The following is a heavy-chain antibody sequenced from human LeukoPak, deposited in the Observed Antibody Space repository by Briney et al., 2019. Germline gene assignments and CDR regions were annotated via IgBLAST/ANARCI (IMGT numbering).Heavy chain of an antibody. CDR1: GGSFSGYY. Sequence: SETLSLTCAVYGGSFSGYYWSWIRQPPGKGLEWIGEINHSGSTNYNPSLKSRVTISVDTSKNQFSLKLSSVTAADTAMYYCARRKESRSITMVRGVRPFDYWGQGTLVTVSS. CDR3: ARRKESRSITMVRGVRPFDY. D-gene: IGHD3-10*01. CDR2: INHSGST. V-gene: IGHV4-34*01. J-gene: IGHJ4*02.